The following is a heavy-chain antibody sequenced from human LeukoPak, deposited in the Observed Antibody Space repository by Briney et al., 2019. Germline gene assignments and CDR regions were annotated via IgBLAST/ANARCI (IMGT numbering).Heavy chain of an antibody. CDR3: AKDFYDYVWGSYPVYDY. CDR2: ISGGGTGS. V-gene: IGHV3-23*01. J-gene: IGHJ4*02. CDR1: GFTFSSYA. D-gene: IGHD3-16*02. Sequence: GGSLRLSCAASGFTFSSYAMSWVRQAPGKGLEWVSSISGGGTGSYYADSVKGRFTISRDNSKNTLYLQMNSLRAEDTAVYYCAKDFYDYVWGSYPVYDYWGQGTLVTVSS.